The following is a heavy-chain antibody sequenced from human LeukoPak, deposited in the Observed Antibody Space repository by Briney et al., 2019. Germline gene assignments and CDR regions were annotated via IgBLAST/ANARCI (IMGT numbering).Heavy chain of an antibody. CDR2: IYYSGST. CDR1: GVSISSYY. Sequence: KPSETLSLTCTVSGVSISSYYWSWIRQPPGKGLEWIGYIYYSGSTNYNASLKSRVTISVDTSKNQFSLKLSSVTAADTAVYYCARADRSGTYNFDYWGQGTLVTVSS. D-gene: IGHD1-26*01. V-gene: IGHV4-59*08. CDR3: ARADRSGTYNFDY. J-gene: IGHJ4*02.